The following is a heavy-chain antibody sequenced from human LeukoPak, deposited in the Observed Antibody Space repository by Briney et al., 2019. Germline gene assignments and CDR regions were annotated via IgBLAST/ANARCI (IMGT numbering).Heavy chain of an antibody. V-gene: IGHV3-21*04. CDR1: GFTFSSYS. D-gene: IGHD6-19*01. CDR3: AKLRGGAVAGRLRFDY. CDR2: TSSTSSSYI. Sequence: GGSLRLSCAASGFTFSSYSMNWVRQAPGKGLEWVSSTSSTSSSYIYYADSVKGRFTISRDNAKNSLYLQMNSLRAEDTAVYYCAKLRGGAVAGRLRFDYWGQGTLVTVSS. J-gene: IGHJ4*02.